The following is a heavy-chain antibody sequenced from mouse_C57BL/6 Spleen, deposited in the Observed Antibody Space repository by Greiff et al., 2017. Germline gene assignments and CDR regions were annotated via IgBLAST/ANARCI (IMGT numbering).Heavy chain of an antibody. CDR2: ISYDGSN. Sequence: EVQLQQSGPGLVKPSQSLSLTCSVTGYSITSGYYWNWIRQFPGNKLEWMGYISYDGSNNYNPSLKNRISITRDTSKNQFFLKLNSVTTEDTATYYCATALLKRYYYAMDYWGQGTSVTVSS. CDR1: GYSITSGYY. J-gene: IGHJ4*01. CDR3: ATALLKRYYYAMDY. V-gene: IGHV3-6*01. D-gene: IGHD1-3*01.